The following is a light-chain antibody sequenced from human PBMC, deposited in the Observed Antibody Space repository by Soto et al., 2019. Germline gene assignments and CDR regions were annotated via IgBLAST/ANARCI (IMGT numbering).Light chain of an antibody. Sequence: DIQMTQSPSSLSASVGDRVTITCRASQSIRSHLNWYQQKPGKAPQLLIYEASSLQGGVPSRFSGSGSGADFTLTISRLQAVVFAIYYGQQCYSMPLTFGPGTRVDIK. CDR1: QSIRSH. J-gene: IGKJ3*01. CDR3: QQCYSMPLT. V-gene: IGKV1-39*01. CDR2: EAS.